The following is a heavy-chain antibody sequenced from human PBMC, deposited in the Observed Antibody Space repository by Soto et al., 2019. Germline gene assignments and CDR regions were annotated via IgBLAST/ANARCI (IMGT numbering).Heavy chain of an antibody. V-gene: IGHV1-18*01. CDR3: AKDRIIMIRGVLLLHF. D-gene: IGHD3-10*01. Sequence: ASVKVSCKASGGTFSSYTISWVRQAPGQGPEWMGWISPYNDDTKYAQKFQGRVSITTDTSANTAYMELSSLRSEDTAVYYCAKDRIIMIRGVLLLHFWGQGSLVTVSS. CDR2: ISPYNDDT. CDR1: GGTFSSYT. J-gene: IGHJ4*02.